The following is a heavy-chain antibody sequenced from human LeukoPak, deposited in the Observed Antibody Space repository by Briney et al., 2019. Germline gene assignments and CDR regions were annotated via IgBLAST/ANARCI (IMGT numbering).Heavy chain of an antibody. Sequence: SETLSLTCAVFGGSISSNKWWSWVRQPPGKGLEWIGEIYDSGRTNYNPSLKSRVTISIDKSKNQFSLKLSSVTAADTAVYYCAREGRDGYNLDSWGQGTLVTVSS. D-gene: IGHD5-24*01. CDR3: AREGRDGYNLDS. CDR1: GGSISSNKW. CDR2: IYDSGRT. J-gene: IGHJ4*02. V-gene: IGHV4-4*02.